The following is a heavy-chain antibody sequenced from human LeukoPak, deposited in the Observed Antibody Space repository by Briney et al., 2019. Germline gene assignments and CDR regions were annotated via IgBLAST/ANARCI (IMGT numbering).Heavy chain of an antibody. CDR1: GFTFNNYG. D-gene: IGHD2-2*01. V-gene: IGHV3-30*03. CDR3: ARGPLRGTAAAIDY. CDR2: ISYDGRNI. Sequence: GKSLRLSCAASGFTFNNYGMHWVRQAPGKGLEWVAVISYDGRNIHYPDSVKGRFTISRDISTDTLWLQMDSLRTEDTAVYYCARGPLRGTAAAIDYWGQGTLVTVSS. J-gene: IGHJ4*02.